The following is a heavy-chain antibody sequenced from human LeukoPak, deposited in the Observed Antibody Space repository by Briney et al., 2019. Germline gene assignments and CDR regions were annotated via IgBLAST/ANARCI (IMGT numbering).Heavy chain of an antibody. D-gene: IGHD3-16*01. V-gene: IGHV4-39*01. J-gene: IGHJ2*01. Sequence: SETLSLTCTVSGGSISSSSYYWGWIRQPPGKGLEWIGSIYYGGNTYHNPSLKSRVTISVDTSKNQFSLKLSSVTAADTAVYYCARHRGGLPELNWYLDLWGRGTLVTVSS. CDR3: ARHRGGLPELNWYLDL. CDR1: GGSISSSSYY. CDR2: IYYGGNT.